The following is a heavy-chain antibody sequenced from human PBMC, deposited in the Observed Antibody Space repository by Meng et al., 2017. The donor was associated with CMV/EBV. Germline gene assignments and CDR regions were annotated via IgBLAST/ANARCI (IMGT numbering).Heavy chain of an antibody. D-gene: IGHD2-15*01. CDR2: INWNGGST. CDR1: GFTFDDYG. CDR3: ARGGRLAFGY. Sequence: GESLKISCAASGFTFDDYGMSWVRQAPGKGLEWVSGINWNGGSTGYADSVKGRFTISRDNAKNSLYLQMNSLRAEDTALYYCARGGRLAFGYWGQGTLVTVSS. J-gene: IGHJ4*02. V-gene: IGHV3-20*04.